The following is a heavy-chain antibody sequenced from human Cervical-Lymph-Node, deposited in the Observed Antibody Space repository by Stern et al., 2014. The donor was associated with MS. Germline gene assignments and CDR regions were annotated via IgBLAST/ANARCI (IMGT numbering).Heavy chain of an antibody. V-gene: IGHV3-33*01. CDR2: IWYDGSNK. J-gene: IGHJ4*02. CDR3: ATMPYGDVDY. D-gene: IGHD4-17*01. CDR1: GFTFSSYG. Sequence: VQLVESGGGVVQPGRSLRLSCAASGFTFSSYGMHWVRQAPGKGLEWVAVIWYDGSNKYYADSGKGRFTISRDNSKNTLYLQMNSLRAEDTAVYYCATMPYGDVDYWGQGTLVTVSS.